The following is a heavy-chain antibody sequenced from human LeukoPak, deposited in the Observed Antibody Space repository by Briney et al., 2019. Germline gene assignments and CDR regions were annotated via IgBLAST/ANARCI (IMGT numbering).Heavy chain of an antibody. CDR3: AMLVAVAGAYPFDY. J-gene: IGHJ4*02. CDR2: IYTSGST. Sequence: SETLSLTCTVSGGSISSYYWSWIQQPAGKGLEWIGRIYTSGSTNYNPSLKSRVTMSVDTSKNQFSLKLSSVTAADTAVYCCAMLVAVAGAYPFDYWGQGTLVTVSS. D-gene: IGHD6-19*01. CDR1: GGSISSYY. V-gene: IGHV4-4*07.